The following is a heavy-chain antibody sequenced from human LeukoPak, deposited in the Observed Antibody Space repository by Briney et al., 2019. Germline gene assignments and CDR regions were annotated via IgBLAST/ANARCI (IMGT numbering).Heavy chain of an antibody. D-gene: IGHD3-9*01. V-gene: IGHV3-23*01. J-gene: IGHJ4*02. CDR1: GFSFSTYV. Sequence: GGSLRLSCAGSGFSFSTYVLSWVRQAPGKGLEWVSSPSHSGGSAYYTDSVKGRFTISRDNSKNTLYLHMNSLRVGDTAVYFCAKLGFLTGSFDSWGQGTLVSVSS. CDR3: AKLGFLTGSFDS. CDR2: PSHSGGSA.